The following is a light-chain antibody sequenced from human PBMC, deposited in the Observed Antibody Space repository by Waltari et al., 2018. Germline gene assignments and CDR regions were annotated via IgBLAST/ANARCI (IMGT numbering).Light chain of an antibody. J-gene: IGKJ2*02. Sequence: DIEITLSPSSLSASVADRVTITCRTSQSINSYLNWYQQKPGKAPKLLIYAASSLQSGVPSRFSGSGSGTDFTLTISGLQVEDFATYYCQQSYSTPQCTFGPGTKLKIK. CDR2: AAS. V-gene: IGKV1-39*01. CDR3: QQSYSTPQCT. CDR1: QSINSY.